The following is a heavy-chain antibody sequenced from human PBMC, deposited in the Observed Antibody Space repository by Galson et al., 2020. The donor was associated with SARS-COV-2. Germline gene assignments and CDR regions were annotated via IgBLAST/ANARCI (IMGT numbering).Heavy chain of an antibody. CDR3: TTGYASYGHDNH. D-gene: IGHD1-26*01. Sequence: GGSLRLSCAASGFIFKNSWMNWVRQAPGKGLEWVGLIKHKDDGETKDYAALVEGRFTLSRDDSENMLYLQMNSLKTEDTAMYYCTTGYASYGHDNHWGQGTLVTVSS. CDR2: IKHKDDGETK. CDR1: GFIFKNSW. J-gene: IGHJ5*02. V-gene: IGHV3-15*07.